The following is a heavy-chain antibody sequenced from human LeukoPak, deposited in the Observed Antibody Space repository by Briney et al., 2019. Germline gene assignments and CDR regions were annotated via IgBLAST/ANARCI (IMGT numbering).Heavy chain of an antibody. J-gene: IGHJ4*02. CDR1: GYIFTSYY. V-gene: IGHV1-46*01. Sequence: GASVKVSCKTSGYIFTSYYMHWVRQAPGQGLEWMGIINPSGGSTSYAQKFQGRVTMTRDMSTSTVYMELSSLRSEDTAVYYCARVHHLAYSGSYFIDYWGQGTLVTVSS. D-gene: IGHD1-26*01. CDR3: ARVHHLAYSGSYFIDY. CDR2: INPSGGST.